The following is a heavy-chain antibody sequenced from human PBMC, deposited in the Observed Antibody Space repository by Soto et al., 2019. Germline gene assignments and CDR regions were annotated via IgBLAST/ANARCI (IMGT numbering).Heavy chain of an antibody. CDR2: ITASGDNT. CDR3: SKGIGTTRLYSLDV. CDR1: GFTFHTYV. J-gene: IGHJ6*02. D-gene: IGHD1-7*01. Sequence: EVQLLESGGGVAQPGGSLRLSCVASGFTFHTYVMNWVRQAPGKGLEWVASITASGDNTFYADSLKGRFTLSRDNSKNMVYLQMNGLRAEDTALYYCSKGIGTTRLYSLDVWGQGTTVTVSS. V-gene: IGHV3-23*01.